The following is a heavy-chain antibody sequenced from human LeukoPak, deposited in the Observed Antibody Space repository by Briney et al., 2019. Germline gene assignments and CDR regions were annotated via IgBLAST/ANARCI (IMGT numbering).Heavy chain of an antibody. CDR3: ARAGSSGLRDFDY. CDR1: GGSISSTRYY. J-gene: IGHJ4*02. D-gene: IGHD3-22*01. Sequence: PSETLSLTCTVSGGSISSTRYYWGWIRQPPGKGLEWIGRIYTSGSTNYNPSLKSRVTMSVDTSKNQFSLKLSSVTAADTAVYYCARAGSSGLRDFDYWGQGTLVTVSS. V-gene: IGHV4-61*05. CDR2: IYTSGST.